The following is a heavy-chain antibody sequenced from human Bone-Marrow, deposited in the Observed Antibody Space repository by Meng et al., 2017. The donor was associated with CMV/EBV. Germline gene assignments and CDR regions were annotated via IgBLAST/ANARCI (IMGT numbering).Heavy chain of an antibody. CDR3: SRTPRSYSQAMDV. D-gene: IGHD2-15*01. V-gene: IGHV3-74*01. Sequence: GGSLRLSCAASGFTFSSYWMHWVRQAPGKGLVWVSRINSDGSSTSYADSVKGRFTISRDNAKNTLYLQMNSLRAEDTAVYYCSRTPRSYSQAMDVWGQGTTVTVSS. CDR2: INSDGSST. CDR1: GFTFSSYW. J-gene: IGHJ6*01.